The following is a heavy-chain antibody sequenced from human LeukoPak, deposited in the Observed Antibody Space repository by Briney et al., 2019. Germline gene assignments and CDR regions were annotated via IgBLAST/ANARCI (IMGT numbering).Heavy chain of an antibody. CDR3: ARARRGSSGFDI. Sequence: PSETLSLTCTVSGGSISSYYWSWIRQPPGKGLEWIGRIYYSGSTNYNPSLKSRVTISVDTSKNQFSLKLSSVTAADTAVYYCARARRGSSGFDIWGQGTMVTVSS. V-gene: IGHV4-59*01. CDR1: GGSISSYY. CDR2: IYYSGST. D-gene: IGHD1-26*01. J-gene: IGHJ3*02.